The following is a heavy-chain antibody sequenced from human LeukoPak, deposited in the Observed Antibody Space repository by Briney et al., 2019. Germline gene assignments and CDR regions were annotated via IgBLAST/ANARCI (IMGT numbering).Heavy chain of an antibody. Sequence: GRSLRLSCAASGFTFSRYGMHWVRQAPGKGLEWVALISYDGTDKYHADSVKGRFTISRDNSKNTLFLQMNSLRAEDTAVYYCARDAPKGHYGDYGYMDVWGQGTTVTVSS. V-gene: IGHV3-30*03. J-gene: IGHJ6*02. CDR2: ISYDGTDK. D-gene: IGHD4-17*01. CDR3: ARDAPKGHYGDYGYMDV. CDR1: GFTFSRYG.